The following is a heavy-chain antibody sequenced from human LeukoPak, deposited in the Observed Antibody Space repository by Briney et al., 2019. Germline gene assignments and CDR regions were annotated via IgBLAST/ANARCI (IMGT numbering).Heavy chain of an antibody. V-gene: IGHV4-30-4*07. D-gene: IGHD3-3*01. CDR3: ARDYYDFWSGNDYYYYMDV. CDR1: GGSISSGGYS. J-gene: IGHJ6*03. CDR2: IYYSGST. Sequence: PSETLSLTCAVSGGSISSGGYSWSWIRQPPGKVLEWIGYIYYSGSTYYNPSRKSRLTISVDTSKNQFYLKLSSVTAADTAVYYCARDYYDFWSGNDYYYYMDVWGKGTTVTVSS.